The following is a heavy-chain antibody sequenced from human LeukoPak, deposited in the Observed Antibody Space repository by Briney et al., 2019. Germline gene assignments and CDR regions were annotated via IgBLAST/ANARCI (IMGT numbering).Heavy chain of an antibody. Sequence: GASVKVSCKASGGTFSSYAISWVRQAPGQGLEWMGGIIPIFGTANYAQKFQGRVTITADKSTSTAYMELSSLRSEDTAVYYCARPLISGSHGVYYFDYWGQGTLVTVSS. J-gene: IGHJ4*02. CDR3: ARPLISGSHGVYYFDY. CDR2: IIPIFGTA. V-gene: IGHV1-69*06. CDR1: GGTFSSYA. D-gene: IGHD1-26*01.